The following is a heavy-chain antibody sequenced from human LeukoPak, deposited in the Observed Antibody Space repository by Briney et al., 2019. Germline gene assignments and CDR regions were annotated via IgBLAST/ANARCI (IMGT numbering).Heavy chain of an antibody. D-gene: IGHD6-6*01. CDR2: ISSSNSYI. V-gene: IGHV3-21*01. Sequence: GGSLRLSCAASGFTFRSYSMNWVRQAPGKGLEWVSFISSSNSYIYYADSVKGRFTISRDNAQNSLYLQMNSLRAEDTAVYYCAVIASRPRNWFDPWGQGTLVTVSS. J-gene: IGHJ5*02. CDR1: GFTFRSYS. CDR3: AVIASRPRNWFDP.